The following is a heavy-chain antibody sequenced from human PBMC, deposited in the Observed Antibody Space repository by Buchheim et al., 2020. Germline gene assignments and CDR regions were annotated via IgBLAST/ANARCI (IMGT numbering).Heavy chain of an antibody. CDR2: IYYSGST. Sequence: QVQLQESGPGLVKPSETLSLTCTVSGGSISSYYWSWIRQPPGKGLEWIGYIYYSGSTNYNPSLKSRVTISVDTSKNQFSLKLSSVTAADTAVYYRARDRGSYGDLYYFDYWGQGTL. CDR3: ARDRGSYGDLYYFDY. J-gene: IGHJ4*02. V-gene: IGHV4-59*01. D-gene: IGHD1-26*01. CDR1: GGSISSYY.